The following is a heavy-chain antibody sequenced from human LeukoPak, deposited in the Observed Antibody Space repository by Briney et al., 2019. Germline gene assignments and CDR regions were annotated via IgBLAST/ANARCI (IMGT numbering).Heavy chain of an antibody. J-gene: IGHJ4*02. CDR2: IIPIFGTA. V-gene: IGHV1-69*05. D-gene: IGHD3-22*01. CDR3: ARAGYDSSGYYYKYYFDY. CDR1: GGTFSSYA. Sequence: SVKVSCKAAGGTFSSYAISWVRQAPGQGLEWMGGIIPIFGTANYAQKFQGRVTITTDESTSTAYMELSSLRSEDTAVYYCARAGYDSSGYYYKYYFDYWGQGTLVTVSS.